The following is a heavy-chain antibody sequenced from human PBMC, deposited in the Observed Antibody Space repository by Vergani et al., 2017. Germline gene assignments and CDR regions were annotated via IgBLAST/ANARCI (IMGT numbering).Heavy chain of an antibody. V-gene: IGHV4-39*07. CDR2: IYYSGST. D-gene: IGHD2-21*02. J-gene: IGHJ5*02. Sequence: QLQLQESGPGLVKPSETLSLTCTVSGGSISSSSYYWGWIRQPPGKGLEWIGSIYYSGSTYYNPSLKSRVTISVDTSKNQFSLKLSSVTAADTAVYYCAREKLHIVVVTAIRWFDPWGQGTLVTGSS. CDR3: AREKLHIVVVTAIRWFDP. CDR1: GGSISSSSYY.